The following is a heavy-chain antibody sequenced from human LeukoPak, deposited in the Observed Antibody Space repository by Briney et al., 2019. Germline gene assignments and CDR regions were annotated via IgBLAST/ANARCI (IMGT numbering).Heavy chain of an antibody. CDR3: ARRCSGGSCYSAFDY. D-gene: IGHD2-15*01. J-gene: IGHJ4*02. CDR2: INSDGSST. CDR1: GFTFSSYW. Sequence: GGSLRLSCAASGFTFSSYWMHWVRQAPGKGLVWVSRINSDGSSTSYADSVKGRFTSSRDNAKNTLYLQMNSLRAEDTAVYYCARRCSGGSCYSAFDYWGQGTLVTVSS. V-gene: IGHV3-74*01.